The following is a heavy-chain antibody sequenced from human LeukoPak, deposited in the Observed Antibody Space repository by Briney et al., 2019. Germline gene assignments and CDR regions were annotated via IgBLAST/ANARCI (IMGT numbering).Heavy chain of an antibody. J-gene: IGHJ4*02. CDR2: INPNSGGT. V-gene: IGHV1-2*02. CDR1: GYTFTSYG. CDR3: ARVWTLVGATRLLGY. D-gene: IGHD1-26*01. Sequence: ASVKVSCKASGYTFTSYGISWVRQAPGQGLEWMGWINPNSGGTNYAQKFQGRVTMTRDTSISTAYMELSRLRSDDTAVYYCARVWTLVGATRLLGYWGQGTLVTVSS.